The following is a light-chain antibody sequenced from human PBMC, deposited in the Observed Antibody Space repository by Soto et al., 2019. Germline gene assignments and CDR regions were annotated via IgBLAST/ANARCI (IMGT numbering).Light chain of an antibody. J-gene: IGKJ1*01. Sequence: DIQMTQSPSTLSASAGDRVTLTCRASQSIGTWLAWYQQKPGKAPKLLIYDASTLESGVPSRFSGSGSGTEFTLTISSLQPDDFATYYCQQYNSYSTFGQGTKVEIK. CDR3: QQYNSYST. CDR2: DAS. V-gene: IGKV1-5*01. CDR1: QSIGTW.